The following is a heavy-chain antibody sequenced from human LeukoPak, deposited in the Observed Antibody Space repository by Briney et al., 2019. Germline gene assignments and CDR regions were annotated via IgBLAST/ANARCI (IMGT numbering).Heavy chain of an antibody. CDR2: IYSRGST. D-gene: IGHD3-22*01. CDR3: ARDYYGP. V-gene: IGHV3-66*03. CDR1: GFTVSNNY. J-gene: IGHJ5*02. Sequence: GGSLRLSCAASGFTVSNNYMRWVRQAPGKGLEWVSSIYSRGSTSYVDSVKGRFTISRDNSKNTLFLQMNSLRVEDTAVYYCARDYYGPWGQGALVTVSS.